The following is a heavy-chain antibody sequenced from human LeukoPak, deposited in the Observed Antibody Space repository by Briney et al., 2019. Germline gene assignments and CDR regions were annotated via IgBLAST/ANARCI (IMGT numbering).Heavy chain of an antibody. D-gene: IGHD1-26*01. Sequence: GGSLRLSCAAPGLTFDDYGMSWVGKAPGKGLEWVSRIIWVGGSTDYADSVKGRFTVSRNNAKNSLYLQMNSLRAEDTALYYCVRVTLGGSDYWGQGTLVTVSS. CDR2: IIWVGGST. V-gene: IGHV3-20*04. CDR1: GLTFDDYG. CDR3: VRVTLGGSDY. J-gene: IGHJ4*02.